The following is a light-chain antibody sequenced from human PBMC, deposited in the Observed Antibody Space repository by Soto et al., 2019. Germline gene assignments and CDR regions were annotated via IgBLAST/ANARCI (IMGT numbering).Light chain of an antibody. Sequence: QSALTQPPSVSAAPGRKVTISCSGSSSNIGGNSVSWYQQLAGTAPNLLIYDDNKRPSGIPDRFSGSKSGTSATLGITGFQTGDEADYYCGSWDSSLSAYVFGTGTKVTVL. V-gene: IGLV1-51*01. CDR2: DDN. CDR1: SSNIGGNS. CDR3: GSWDSSLSAYV. J-gene: IGLJ1*01.